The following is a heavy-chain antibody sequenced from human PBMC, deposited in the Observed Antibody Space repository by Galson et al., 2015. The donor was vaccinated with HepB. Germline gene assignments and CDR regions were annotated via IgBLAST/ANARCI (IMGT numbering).Heavy chain of an antibody. CDR3: ARLYCTTTSCNAYYFDY. CDR1: GYSFTSYG. D-gene: IGHD2-2*01. J-gene: IGHJ4*02. CDR2: ISAYNGNT. V-gene: IGHV1-18*01. Sequence: SVKVSCKASGYSFTSYGINWLRQAPGQGLEWMGWISAYNGNTNYAQKLQGRVSMTTDTSTSTVYMELRSLRSDDTAVYYCARLYCTTTSCNAYYFDYWGQGTLVTVSS.